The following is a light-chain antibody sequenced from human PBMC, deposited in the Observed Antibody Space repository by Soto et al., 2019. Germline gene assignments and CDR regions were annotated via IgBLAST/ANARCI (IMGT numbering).Light chain of an antibody. CDR2: DAS. Sequence: EIRLTHSPVALSLSPGERATLSCRASQRVGSSYLAWYQQKPGQAPRLLIYDASSRATGIPDRFSGSGSGTDFTLTISRLEPEDSAVYYCQQYGSSPTWTFGQGTKVDI. J-gene: IGKJ1*01. CDR1: QRVGSSY. CDR3: QQYGSSPTWT. V-gene: IGKV3-20*01.